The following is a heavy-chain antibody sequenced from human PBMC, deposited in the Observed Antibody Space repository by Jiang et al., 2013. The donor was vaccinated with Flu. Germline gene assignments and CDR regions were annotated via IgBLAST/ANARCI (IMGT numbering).Heavy chain of an antibody. V-gene: IGHV4-34*01. CDR3: ARGRIGYMMNYGMDV. CDR1: DGSFSGYY. CDR2: IYHGGSA. J-gene: IGHJ6*02. D-gene: IGHD6-13*01. Sequence: LLKPSETLSLACGVSDGSFSGYYWSWIRQPPGKGLEWIGEIYHGGSAKYNPSLKSRATTSVDTSKNQISLKLSSVTAADTAVYYCARGRIGYMMNYGMDVWGQGTTVTVSS.